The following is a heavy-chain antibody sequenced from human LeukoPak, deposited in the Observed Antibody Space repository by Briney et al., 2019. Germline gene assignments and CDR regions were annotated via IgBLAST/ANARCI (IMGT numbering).Heavy chain of an antibody. CDR1: GYTFTSYY. CDR3: ARAVAGNHCDY. D-gene: IGHD6-19*01. V-gene: IGHV1-46*01. Sequence: GASVKVSCKASGYTFTSYYMHWVRQAPGQGLEWMGIINPSGGSTSYAQKFQGRVTITRDTSASTAYMELSSLRSEDTAVYYCARAVAGNHCDYWGQGTLVTVSS. J-gene: IGHJ4*02. CDR2: INPSGGST.